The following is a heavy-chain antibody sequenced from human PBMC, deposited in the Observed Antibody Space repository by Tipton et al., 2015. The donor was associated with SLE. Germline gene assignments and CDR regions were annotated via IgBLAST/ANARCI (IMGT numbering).Heavy chain of an antibody. J-gene: IGHJ5*02. V-gene: IGHV4-34*01. CDR3: ARQVDVVQGDNWFDP. Sequence: LSLTCAVNAGSFSGFYWIWIRQSPGKGLEWIGEINHSGSTNYNPSLESRATISVDTFKNQFSLRLRSVTAADTAVYYCARQVDVVQGDNWFDPWGQGTLVTVSS. CDR1: AGSFSGFY. D-gene: IGHD2-21*01. CDR2: INHSGST.